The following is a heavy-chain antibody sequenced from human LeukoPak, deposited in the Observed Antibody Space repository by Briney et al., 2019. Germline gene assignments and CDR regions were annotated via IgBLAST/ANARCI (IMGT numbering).Heavy chain of an antibody. D-gene: IGHD2-2*01. V-gene: IGHV3-11*04. CDR2: IRSSGSTI. CDR1: GFTFSDYY. Sequence: KPGGSLRLSCAASGFTFSDYYMSWIRQAPGKGLEWVSYIRSSGSTIYHADSVKGRFTISRDNAKNSLYLQMNSLRAEDTAVYYCARVDCSSTSCYEFDYWGQGTLVTVSS. CDR3: ARVDCSSTSCYEFDY. J-gene: IGHJ4*02.